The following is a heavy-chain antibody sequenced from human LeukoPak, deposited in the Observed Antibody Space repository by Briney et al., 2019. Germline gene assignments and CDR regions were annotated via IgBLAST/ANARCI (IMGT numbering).Heavy chain of an antibody. Sequence: GGSLRLSCTASGFTFGDYAMSWVRQAPGKGLEWVGFIRSKAYGGTTEYAASVKGRFTISRDDSKSIAYLQMNSLKTEDTVVYYCTRDVLSDFWSGYSPVDYWGQGTLVTVSS. D-gene: IGHD3-3*01. CDR1: GFTFGDYA. V-gene: IGHV3-49*04. J-gene: IGHJ4*02. CDR3: TRDVLSDFWSGYSPVDY. CDR2: IRSKAYGGTT.